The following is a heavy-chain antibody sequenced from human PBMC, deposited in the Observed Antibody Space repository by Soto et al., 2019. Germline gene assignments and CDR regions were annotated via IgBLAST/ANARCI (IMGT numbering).Heavy chain of an antibody. Sequence: QVRLVESGGGVVQPGGSLRLSCAASGFDFSNYAMHWVRQAPCKGREWVALVASDGGNKYYGDGVKGRFTISRDNSKSTLDLQMNSLRAEDTAVYFCALLEGGPQGNFDYWGQGILVTVSS. CDR3: ALLEGGPQGNFDY. V-gene: IGHV3-30*03. CDR2: VASDGGNK. J-gene: IGHJ4*02. D-gene: IGHD3-10*01. CDR1: GFDFSNYA.